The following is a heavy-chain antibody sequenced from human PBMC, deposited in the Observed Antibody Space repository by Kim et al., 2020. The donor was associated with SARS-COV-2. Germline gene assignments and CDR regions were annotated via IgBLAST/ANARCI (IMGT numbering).Heavy chain of an antibody. CDR2: IKQDGSEK. J-gene: IGHJ4*02. Sequence: GGSLRLSCAASGFTFSSYWMSWVRQAPGKGLEWVANIKQDGSEKYYVDSVKGRFTISRDNAKNSLYLQMNSLRAEDTAVYYCARISSYYYGSGSYHFDYWGQGTLVTVSS. V-gene: IGHV3-7*03. D-gene: IGHD3-10*01. CDR3: ARISSYYYGSGSYHFDY. CDR1: GFTFSSYW.